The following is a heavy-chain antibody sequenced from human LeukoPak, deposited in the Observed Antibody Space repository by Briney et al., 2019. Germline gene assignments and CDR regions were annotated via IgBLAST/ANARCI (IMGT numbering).Heavy chain of an antibody. CDR3: ARPQHGTRGAFDI. Sequence: SLKLSCKASGGTFSSYAINWVRQAPGQGLEWMGGIIPIFGTANYAQKFQGRVTITTDESTSTAYMELSSLRSEDAAVYYCARPQHGTRGAFDIWGQGTMVPVSS. D-gene: IGHD2-21*01. V-gene: IGHV1-69*05. CDR2: IIPIFGTA. J-gene: IGHJ3*02. CDR1: GGTFSSYA.